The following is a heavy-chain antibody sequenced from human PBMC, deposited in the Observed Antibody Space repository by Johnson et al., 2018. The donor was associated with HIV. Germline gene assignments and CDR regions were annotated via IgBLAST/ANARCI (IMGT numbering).Heavy chain of an antibody. Sequence: VQLVESGGGLVQPGGSLRLSCAASGFTLSSYWIHWVRQAPGKGLVWVSRMTSDGSSTSYADSVKGRFTISRDNSKNTLYLQMNSLRAEASAVYYCAKTLSPYYYDSCGYYQPFDAFDIWGQGTMVTVSS. V-gene: IGHV3-74*01. D-gene: IGHD3-22*01. CDR3: AKTLSPYYYDSCGYYQPFDAFDI. J-gene: IGHJ3*02. CDR2: MTSDGSST. CDR1: GFTLSSYW.